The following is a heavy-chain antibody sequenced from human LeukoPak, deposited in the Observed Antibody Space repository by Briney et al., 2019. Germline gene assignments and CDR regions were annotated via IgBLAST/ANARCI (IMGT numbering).Heavy chain of an antibody. V-gene: IGHV1-8*03. D-gene: IGHD4-17*01. CDR1: GYTFTSYD. CDR2: MNPNSGNT. Sequence: ASVKVSCKASGYTFTSYDINWVRQATGQGLEWMGWMNPNSGNTGYAQKFQGRVTITRTTSISTAYMELSSLRSEDTAVYYCAKDLVPYYGDYSFDYWSQGTLVTVSS. J-gene: IGHJ4*02. CDR3: AKDLVPYYGDYSFDY.